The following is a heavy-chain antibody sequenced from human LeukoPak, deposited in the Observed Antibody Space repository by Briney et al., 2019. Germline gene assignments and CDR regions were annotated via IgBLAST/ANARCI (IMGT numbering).Heavy chain of an antibody. CDR1: GFTFSSYG. D-gene: IGHD3-10*01. J-gene: IGHJ6*04. V-gene: IGHV3-33*01. CDR2: IWYDGSNK. CDR3: ARVITMVRGVKTGNYGMDV. Sequence: PGRSLRLSCAASGFTFSSYGMHWVRQAPGKGLEWVAVIWYDGSNKYYADSVKGRFTISRDNSKNTLYLQMNSLRAEDTAVYYCARVITMVRGVKTGNYGMDVWGKGTTVTVSS.